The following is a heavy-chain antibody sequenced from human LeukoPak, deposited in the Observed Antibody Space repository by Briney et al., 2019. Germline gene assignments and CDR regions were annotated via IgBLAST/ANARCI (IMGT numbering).Heavy chain of an antibody. Sequence: SETLSLTCTVSGGSISSYYRSWIRQPAGKGLEWIGRIYTSGSTNYNPSLKSRVTMPVDTSKNQFSLKLSSVTAADTAVYYCAREGYSNYEGVYYYYGMDVWGQGTTVTVSS. CDR2: IYTSGST. J-gene: IGHJ6*02. D-gene: IGHD4-11*01. CDR1: GGSISSYY. V-gene: IGHV4-4*07. CDR3: AREGYSNYEGVYYYYGMDV.